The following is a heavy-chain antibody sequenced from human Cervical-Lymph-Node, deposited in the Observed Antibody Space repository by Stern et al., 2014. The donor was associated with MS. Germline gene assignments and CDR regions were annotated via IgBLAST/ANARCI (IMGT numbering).Heavy chain of an antibody. CDR2: ISAYNGNT. D-gene: IGHD5-18*01. CDR1: GYTFTSYG. J-gene: IGHJ3*02. CDR3: ARDFVSLVGVQLWTYSPGVDAFDI. Sequence: VQLVESGAEVKKPGASVKVSCKASGYTFTSYGISWVRQAPGQGLEWMGWISAYNGNTNYAQKLQGRVTMTTDTSTSTAYMELRSLRSDDTAVYYCARDFVSLVGVQLWTYSPGVDAFDIWGQGTMVTVSS. V-gene: IGHV1-18*01.